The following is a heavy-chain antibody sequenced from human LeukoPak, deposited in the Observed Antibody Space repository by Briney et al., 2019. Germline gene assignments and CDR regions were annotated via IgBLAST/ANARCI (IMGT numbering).Heavy chain of an antibody. CDR3: ARDSPLTTVTTFPYWYFDL. J-gene: IGHJ2*01. Sequence: SQTLSLTCDISGDSVSSNSAAWNWIRQSPSRGLEWLGRTYYRSKWYNDYAVSVKSRITINPDTSKNQFSLQLNSVTPDDTAVYYCARDSPLTTVTTFPYWYFDLWGRGTLVTVSS. V-gene: IGHV6-1*01. D-gene: IGHD4-17*01. CDR2: TYYRSKWYN. CDR1: GDSVSSNSAA.